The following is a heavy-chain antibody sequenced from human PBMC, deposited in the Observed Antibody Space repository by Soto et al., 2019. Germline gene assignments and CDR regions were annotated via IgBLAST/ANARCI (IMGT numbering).Heavy chain of an antibody. CDR2: ISGSGGST. CDR1: GFTFRSYA. J-gene: IGHJ5*02. D-gene: IGHD2-15*01. V-gene: IGHV3-23*01. CDR3: ARTIPEDIVVVVAAFWFDP. Sequence: GSLRLSCAASGFTFRSYAMSWVRQAPGKGLEWVSAISGSGGSTYYADSVKGRFTISRDNSKNTLYLQMNSLRAEDTAVYYCARTIPEDIVVVVAAFWFDPWGQGTLVTVSS.